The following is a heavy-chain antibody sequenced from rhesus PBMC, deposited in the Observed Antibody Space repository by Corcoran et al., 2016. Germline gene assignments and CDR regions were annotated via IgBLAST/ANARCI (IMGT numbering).Heavy chain of an antibody. V-gene: IGHV4S2*01. CDR3: ARAGRATDFDF. Sequence: QVQLQESGPGLVKPSETLPLTCAVSGASTSSSYWSWIRHAPGKGLGWIGRISGSRGSAYYSPSLRSRVAISIDTSKNQVSLNLVSVTAADTAVYYCARAGRATDFDFWGQGVLVTVSS. CDR1: GASTSSSY. CDR2: ISGSRGSA. D-gene: IGHD1-44*01. J-gene: IGHJ4*01.